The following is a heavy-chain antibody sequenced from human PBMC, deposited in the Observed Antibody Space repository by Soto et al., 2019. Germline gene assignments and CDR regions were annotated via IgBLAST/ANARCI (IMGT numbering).Heavy chain of an antibody. CDR3: ARVYNYDFWSEYYYYYGMDV. D-gene: IGHD3-3*01. CDR1: GYTFTSYY. CDR2: INPSGGST. Sequence: ASVKVSCKASGYTFTSYYMHRVRQAPGQGLEWMGIINPSGGSTSYAQKFQGRVTMTRDTSTSTVYMELSSLRSEDTAVYYCARVYNYDFWSEYYYYYGMDVWGQGTTVTVSS. V-gene: IGHV1-46*01. J-gene: IGHJ6*02.